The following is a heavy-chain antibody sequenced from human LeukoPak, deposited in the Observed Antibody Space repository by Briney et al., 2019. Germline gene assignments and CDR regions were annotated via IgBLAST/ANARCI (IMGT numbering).Heavy chain of an antibody. CDR1: GGSISSYY. CDR2: IYYSGST. CDR3: ARTPDYSDYS. V-gene: IGHV4-59*01. J-gene: IGHJ4*02. Sequence: PSETLSLTCTVSGGSISSYYWSWIRQPPGKGLEWIGYIYYSGSTNYNPSLKSRVTISVDTSKNQFSLKLSSVTAADTAVYYCARTPDYSDYSWGQGTLVTVSS. D-gene: IGHD4-11*01.